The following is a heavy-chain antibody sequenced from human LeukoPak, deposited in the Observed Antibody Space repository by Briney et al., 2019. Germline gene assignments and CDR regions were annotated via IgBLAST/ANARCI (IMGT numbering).Heavy chain of an antibody. CDR1: GFTFSTYG. Sequence: GTSLRPSCAASGFTFSTYGMHWVRQAPGKGLEWVALIWYDGSNQYYAGSVKGRFTISRDNSRNTLYMQMNSLRAEDTALYFCAKAGFSSSSSDYYYYMDVWGKGTTVTVSS. CDR2: IWYDGSNQ. J-gene: IGHJ6*03. CDR3: AKAGFSSSSSDYYYYMDV. D-gene: IGHD6-6*01. V-gene: IGHV3-33*06.